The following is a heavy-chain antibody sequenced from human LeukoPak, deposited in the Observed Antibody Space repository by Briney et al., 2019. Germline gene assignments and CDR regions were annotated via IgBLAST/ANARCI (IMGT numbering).Heavy chain of an antibody. CDR1: GFTFSSYW. CDR3: AKRTVAYCGGDCPSPFDY. J-gene: IGHJ4*02. CDR2: INSDGSST. D-gene: IGHD2-21*02. V-gene: IGHV3-74*01. Sequence: GGSLRLSCAASGFTFSSYWMHWVRQAPGKGLVWVSRINSDGSSTSYADSVKGRFTISRDNSKNTLYLQMNSLRAEDTAVYYCAKRTVAYCGGDCPSPFDYWGLGTLVTVSS.